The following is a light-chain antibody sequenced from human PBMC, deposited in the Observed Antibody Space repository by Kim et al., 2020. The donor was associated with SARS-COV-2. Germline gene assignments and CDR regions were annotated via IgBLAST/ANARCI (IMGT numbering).Light chain of an antibody. CDR1: QYIARY. Sequence: ASIGYRVTIPCRASQYIARYLNWYQQKPGRAPNLLIYGASSLQSGVPARFSGSGFGTEFSLTISSLQPEDFATYYCQQSYGSPPYTFGQGTKLEI. CDR2: GAS. V-gene: IGKV1-39*01. J-gene: IGKJ2*01. CDR3: QQSYGSPPYT.